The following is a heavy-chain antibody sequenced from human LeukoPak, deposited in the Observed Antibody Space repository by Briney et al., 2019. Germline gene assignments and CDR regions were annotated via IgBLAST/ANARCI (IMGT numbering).Heavy chain of an antibody. CDR3: ARGNYYGQDY. CDR2: INSDGSTT. V-gene: IGHV3-74*01. CDR1: GFTFSTYW. Sequence: GGSLRLSCAASGFTFSTYWMHWVRQAPGKGLVWISRINSDGSTTSYAGSVKGRFTISRDNAKNTLYLQMNSLRAEDTAVYYCARGNYYGQDYWGQGTLVTVSS. D-gene: IGHD3-10*01. J-gene: IGHJ4*02.